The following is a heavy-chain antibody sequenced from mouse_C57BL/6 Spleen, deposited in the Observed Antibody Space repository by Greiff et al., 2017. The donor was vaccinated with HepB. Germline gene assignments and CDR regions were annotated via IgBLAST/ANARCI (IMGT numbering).Heavy chain of an antibody. D-gene: IGHD2-10*01. CDR3: ATLGLLDY. V-gene: IGHV3-6*01. CDR1: GYSITSGYY. J-gene: IGHJ2*01. Sequence: EVQLQQSGPGLVKPSQSLSLTCSVTGYSITSGYYWNWIRQFPGNKLEWMGYISYDGSNNYNPSLKNRISITRDTSKNQFFLKLNSVTTEDTATYYCATLGLLDYWGQGTTLTVSS. CDR2: ISYDGSN.